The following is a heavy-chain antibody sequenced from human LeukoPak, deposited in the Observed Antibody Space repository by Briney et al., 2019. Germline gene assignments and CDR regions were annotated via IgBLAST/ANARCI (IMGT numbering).Heavy chain of an antibody. CDR1: GFTFSGSA. J-gene: IGHJ4*02. CDR2: IRSKANSYAT. Sequence: GGSLRLSCAASGFTFSGSAMHWVRQASGKGLEWVGRIRSKANSYATAYAASVKGRFTISRDNAKNSLYLQMNSLRAEDTAVYYCARRGYSSGWNRFDYWGQGTLVTVSS. D-gene: IGHD6-25*01. CDR3: ARRGYSSGWNRFDY. V-gene: IGHV3-73*01.